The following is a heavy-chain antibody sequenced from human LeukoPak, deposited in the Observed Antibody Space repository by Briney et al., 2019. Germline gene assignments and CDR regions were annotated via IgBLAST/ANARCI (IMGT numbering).Heavy chain of an antibody. Sequence: GGSLRLSCAASGLTFSSYGMHWVRQAPGKGLEWVAFIRYDGSNKYYADSVKGRFTISRDNSKNTLYLQMNSLRAEDTAVYYCAPHDSGSYLLDYWGQGTLVTVSS. J-gene: IGHJ4*02. CDR3: APHDSGSYLLDY. CDR2: IRYDGSNK. V-gene: IGHV3-30*02. D-gene: IGHD1-26*01. CDR1: GLTFSSYG.